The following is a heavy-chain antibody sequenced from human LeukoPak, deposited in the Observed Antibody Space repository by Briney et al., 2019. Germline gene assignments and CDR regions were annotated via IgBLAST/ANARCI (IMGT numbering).Heavy chain of an antibody. V-gene: IGHV4-30-2*01. Sequence: PSETLCLTCAVSGGSISSGGYSWSWIRQPPGKGLEWIGYIYHSGSTYYNPSLKSRVTISVDRSKNQFSLKLSSVTAADTAVYYCAGSMVRGVGGPYYFDYWGQGTLVTVSS. J-gene: IGHJ4*02. CDR3: AGSMVRGVGGPYYFDY. CDR1: GGSISSGGYS. CDR2: IYHSGST. D-gene: IGHD3-10*01.